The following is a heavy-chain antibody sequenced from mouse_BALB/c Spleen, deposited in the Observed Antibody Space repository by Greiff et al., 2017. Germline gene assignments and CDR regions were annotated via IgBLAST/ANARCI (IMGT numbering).Heavy chain of an antibody. CDR2: ISSGGGST. CDR3: ARLSLLLLRDYAMDY. Sequence: EVKLVESGGGLVKPGGSLKLSCAASGFAFSSYDMSWVRQTPEKRLEWVAYISSGGGSTYYPDTVKGRFTISRDNAKNTLYLQMSSLKSEDTAMYYCARLSLLLLRDYAMDYWGQGTSVTVSA. D-gene: IGHD1-2*01. CDR1: GFAFSSYD. V-gene: IGHV5-12-1*01. J-gene: IGHJ4*01.